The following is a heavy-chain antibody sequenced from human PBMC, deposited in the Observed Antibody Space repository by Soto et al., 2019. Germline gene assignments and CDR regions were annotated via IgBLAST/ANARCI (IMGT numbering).Heavy chain of an antibody. CDR1: GGSSSSYY. CDR3: ARSHSSGWYYFDY. Sequence: SETLSLTSTVSGGSSSSYYWSWIRQPPGKGLEWIGYIYYSGSTNYHPSLKSRVTISVDTSKNQFSLKLSSVTAADTAVYYCARSHSSGWYYFDYWGQGTLVTVSS. CDR2: IYYSGST. D-gene: IGHD6-19*01. J-gene: IGHJ4*02. V-gene: IGHV4-59*01.